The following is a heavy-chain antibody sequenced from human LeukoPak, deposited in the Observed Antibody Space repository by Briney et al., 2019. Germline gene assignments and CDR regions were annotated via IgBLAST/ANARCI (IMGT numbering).Heavy chain of an antibody. V-gene: IGHV3-48*01. CDR2: ISSSSSTI. CDR1: GFTFSSYS. D-gene: IGHD6-19*01. CDR3: ARDLDIAVAGTWYYYMDV. Sequence: GGSLRLSCAASGFTFSSYSMNWVRQAPGKGLEWVSYISSSSSTIYYADSVKGRFTISRDNAKNSLYLQMNSLRAEDTAVYYCARDLDIAVAGTWYYYMDVWGKGTTVTVSS. J-gene: IGHJ6*03.